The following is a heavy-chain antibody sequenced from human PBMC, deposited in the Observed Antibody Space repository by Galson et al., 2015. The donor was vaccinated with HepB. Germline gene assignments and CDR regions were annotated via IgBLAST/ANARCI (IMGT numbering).Heavy chain of an antibody. CDR3: ARDKANYFDY. CDR1: GFTFSSYG. Sequence: SLRLSCAASGFTFSSYGMHWVRQAPGKGLEWVAVISYDGSNKYYADSVKGRFTISRDNSKNTLYLQMNSLRAEDTAVYYCARDKANYFDYWGQGTLVTVSS. J-gene: IGHJ4*02. CDR2: ISYDGSNK. V-gene: IGHV3-30*03.